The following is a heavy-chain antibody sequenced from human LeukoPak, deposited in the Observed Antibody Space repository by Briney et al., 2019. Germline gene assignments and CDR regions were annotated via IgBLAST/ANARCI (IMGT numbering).Heavy chain of an antibody. Sequence: GGSLRLSCAASGLTFSSYWMHWVRQAPGKGLVWVSLINSDGSSTSYAASVKGRFTISRDNVKNPLYLQMNSLRAEDTAVYYCARDCSSTSCSSAHWGQGTLVTVSS. CDR2: INSDGSST. D-gene: IGHD2-2*01. CDR1: GLTFSSYW. J-gene: IGHJ4*02. V-gene: IGHV3-74*01. CDR3: ARDCSSTSCSSAH.